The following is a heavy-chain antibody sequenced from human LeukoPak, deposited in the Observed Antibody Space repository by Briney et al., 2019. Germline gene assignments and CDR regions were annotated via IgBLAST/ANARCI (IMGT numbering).Heavy chain of an antibody. CDR3: AKVMGGWPLFDY. Sequence: AGGSLRLSCAASGFTFSSYAMSWVRQAPGKGLEWVSAISGSGGSTYYADSVKGRFTISRDNSKNTLYLQMNSLRAEDTAVYYCAKVMGGWPLFDYWGQGTLVTVPS. CDR1: GFTFSSYA. D-gene: IGHD6-19*01. J-gene: IGHJ4*02. CDR2: ISGSGGST. V-gene: IGHV3-23*01.